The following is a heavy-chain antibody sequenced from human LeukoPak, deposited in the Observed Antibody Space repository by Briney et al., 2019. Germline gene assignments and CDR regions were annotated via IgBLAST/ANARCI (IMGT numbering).Heavy chain of an antibody. V-gene: IGHV4-34*01. J-gene: IGHJ1*01. CDR3: ARDMTASDYYDSSQPPFQH. CDR2: INHSGST. D-gene: IGHD3-22*01. CDR1: GGSFSGYY. Sequence: NPSETLSLTCAVYGGSFSGYYWSWIRQPPGKGLEWIGEINHSGSTNYNPSLKSRVTISVDTSKNQFSLKLSSVTAADTAVYYCARDMTASDYYDSSQPPFQHWGQGTLVTVSS.